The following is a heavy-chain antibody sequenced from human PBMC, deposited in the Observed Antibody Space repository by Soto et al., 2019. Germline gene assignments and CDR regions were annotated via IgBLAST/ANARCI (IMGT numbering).Heavy chain of an antibody. D-gene: IGHD3-16*01. CDR2: ISGSGGST. CDR3: AKDTFYTGYKFDY. J-gene: IGHJ4*02. Sequence: GGSLRLSCAASGFTFSSYAMSWARQAPGKGLEWVSAISGSGGSTYYADSVKGRFTISRDNSKNTLYLQMNSLRAEDTAVYYCAKDTFYTGYKFDYWGQGTLVTVSS. CDR1: GFTFSSYA. V-gene: IGHV3-23*01.